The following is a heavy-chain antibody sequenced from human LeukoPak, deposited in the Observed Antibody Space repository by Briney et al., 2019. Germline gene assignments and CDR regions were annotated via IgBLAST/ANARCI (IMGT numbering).Heavy chain of an antibody. D-gene: IGHD1-26*01. CDR3: ARDPYSGSLYFDY. Sequence: ASVKVSCKASGYTFTGYYMHWVRQAPGQGLEWMGWINPNSGGTNCAQKFQGRVTMTRDTSISTAYMELSRLRSDDTAVYYCARDPYSGSLYFDYWGQGTLVTVSS. CDR2: INPNSGGT. CDR1: GYTFTGYY. V-gene: IGHV1-2*02. J-gene: IGHJ4*02.